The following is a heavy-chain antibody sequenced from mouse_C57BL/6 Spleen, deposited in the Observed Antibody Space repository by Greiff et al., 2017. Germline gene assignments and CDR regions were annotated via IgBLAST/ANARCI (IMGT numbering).Heavy chain of an antibody. CDR1: GFTFSDYG. CDR3: ARPTGKGYFDY. V-gene: IGHV5-17*01. D-gene: IGHD4-1*02. J-gene: IGHJ2*01. Sequence: EVKLVESGGGLVKPGGSLKLSCAASGFTFSDYGMHWVREAPEKGLEWVAYISSGSSTIYYADTVKGRFTISRDNAKNTLFLQMTSLRSEDTAMYYCARPTGKGYFDYWGQGTTLTVSS. CDR2: ISSGSSTI.